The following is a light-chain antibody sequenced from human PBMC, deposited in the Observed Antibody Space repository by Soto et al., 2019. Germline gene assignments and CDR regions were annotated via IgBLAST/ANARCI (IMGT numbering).Light chain of an antibody. V-gene: IGKV3-15*01. CDR2: FAS. Sequence: EIVMTQSPATLSVSPGEKDTLSCRASQTVSNNLAWYQQKPGQAPRLLIYFASTRATGIPARFSGSGSGTEFTLTISSLQSEDFAVYYCQQYNQWPLSFGGGTKAETK. J-gene: IGKJ4*01. CDR1: QTVSNN. CDR3: QQYNQWPLS.